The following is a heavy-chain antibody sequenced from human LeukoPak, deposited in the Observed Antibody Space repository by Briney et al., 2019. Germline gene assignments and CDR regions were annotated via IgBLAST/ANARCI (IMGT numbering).Heavy chain of an antibody. J-gene: IGHJ6*04. CDR3: AREQYGDYVSDYYYYGMDV. CDR1: GFTFRSYG. CDR2: TNGDGSST. Sequence: GRSLRLSCAASGFTFRSYGMQWVRQAPGKGLVWVSRTNGDGSSTTYADSVKGRFSISRDNAKNTLYLQMNSLRAEDTAVYFCAREQYGDYVSDYYYYGMDVWGKGTTVTVSS. V-gene: IGHV3-74*01. D-gene: IGHD4-17*01.